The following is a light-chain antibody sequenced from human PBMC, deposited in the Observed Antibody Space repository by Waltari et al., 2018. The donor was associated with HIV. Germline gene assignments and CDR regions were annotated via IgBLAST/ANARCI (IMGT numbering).Light chain of an antibody. CDR1: TSDIGIYDL. V-gene: IGLV2-14*01. CDR3: SSYTDSDTLL. J-gene: IGLJ2*01. CDR2: DVN. Sequence: QSALTQPASVSGSPGQSITLSCTGDTSDIGIYDLVSWYQKYPGKAPQLIIYDVNTRPSGISNRFSGSKSGNTASLTISALQGDDEADYYCSSYTDSDTLLFGGGTKLTVL.